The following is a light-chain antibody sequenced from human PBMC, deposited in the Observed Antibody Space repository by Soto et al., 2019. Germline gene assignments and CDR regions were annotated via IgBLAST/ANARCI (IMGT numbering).Light chain of an antibody. CDR1: QSVSSN. CDR2: GAS. CDR3: QQYNNWPYT. V-gene: IGKV3-15*01. J-gene: IGKJ2*01. Sequence: EIVMTQSTATLSVSPGERATLSCRASQSVSSNLACYQQKPGQAPRLLIYGASTRATGIPARFSGRRSGTEVTLTSSSLQSEDFAVDYCQQYNNWPYTFGQGTKLEIK.